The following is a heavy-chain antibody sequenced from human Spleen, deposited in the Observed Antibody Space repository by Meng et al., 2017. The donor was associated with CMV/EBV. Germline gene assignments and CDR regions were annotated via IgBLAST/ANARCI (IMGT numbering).Heavy chain of an antibody. Sequence: GSLRLSCTVSGGSISSSSYYWGWIRQPPGKGLEWIGSIHYSGSTYFNPSLKSRVTISLDTSKNQFSLKLRSVTAADTAMYYCARDEGFYSSSSQGWFDPWGQGTLVTVSS. CDR3: ARDEGFYSSSSQGWFDP. J-gene: IGHJ5*02. V-gene: IGHV4-39*07. CDR1: GGSISSSSYY. D-gene: IGHD6-6*01. CDR2: IHYSGST.